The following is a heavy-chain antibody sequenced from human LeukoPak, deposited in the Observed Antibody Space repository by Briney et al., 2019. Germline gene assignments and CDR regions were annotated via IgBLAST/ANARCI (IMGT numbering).Heavy chain of an antibody. Sequence: SVKVSCEASGGTFSSYAISWVRQAPGQGLEWMGGIIPILGIANYAQKFQGRVTITADKSTSTAYMELSSLRSGDTAVYYCARDTTPAYSSGWYSSYYWGQGTLVTVSS. J-gene: IGHJ4*02. CDR1: GGTFSSYA. V-gene: IGHV1-69*10. CDR3: ARDTTPAYSSGWYSSYY. D-gene: IGHD6-19*01. CDR2: IIPILGIA.